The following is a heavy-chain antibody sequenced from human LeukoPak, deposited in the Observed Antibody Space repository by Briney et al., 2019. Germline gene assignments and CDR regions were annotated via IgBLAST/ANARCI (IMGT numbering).Heavy chain of an antibody. D-gene: IGHD2-2*01. Sequence: SETLSLTCTVSGGSVSSGSYYWSWIRQPPGKGLEWIGYIYYSGSTNYNPSLKGRVTISVDTSKNQFSLKLSSVTAADTAAYYCARIVCSSTSCYFDYWGQGTLVTVSS. CDR2: IYYSGST. V-gene: IGHV4-61*01. J-gene: IGHJ4*02. CDR1: GGSVSSGSYY. CDR3: ARIVCSSTSCYFDY.